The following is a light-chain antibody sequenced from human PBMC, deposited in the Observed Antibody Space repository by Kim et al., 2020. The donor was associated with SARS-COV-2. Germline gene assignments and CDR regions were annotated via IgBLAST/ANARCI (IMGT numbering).Light chain of an antibody. V-gene: IGKV1-5*01. CDR1: QSISSW. CDR3: QQYNSYSGT. J-gene: IGKJ1*01. CDR2: DAS. Sequence: GDRVTITCRASQSISSWLAWYQQKPGKAPKLLIFDASSLESGVPSRFSGSGSGTEFTLTISSLQPDDFATYYCQQYNSYSGTFGQGTKVDIK.